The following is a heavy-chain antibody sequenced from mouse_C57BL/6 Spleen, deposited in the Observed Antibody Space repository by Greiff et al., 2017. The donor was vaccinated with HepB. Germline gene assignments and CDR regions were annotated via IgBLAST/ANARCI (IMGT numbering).Heavy chain of an antibody. J-gene: IGHJ2*01. D-gene: IGHD1-1*01. CDR1: GYTFTSYW. CDR3: ARDYYGSSYYFDY. Sequence: QVQLQQPGAELVRPGSSVKLSCKASGYTFTSYWMHWVKQRPIQGLEWIGNIDPSDSETHYNQKFKDKATLTVDKSTSTAYLHLSSLTSEDSAVYYCARDYYGSSYYFDYWGQGTTLTVSS. V-gene: IGHV1-52*01. CDR2: IDPSDSET.